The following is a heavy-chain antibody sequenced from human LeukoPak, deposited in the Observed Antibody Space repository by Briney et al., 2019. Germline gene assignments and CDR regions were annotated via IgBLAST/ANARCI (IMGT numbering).Heavy chain of an antibody. J-gene: IGHJ4*02. CDR3: ARAIVGASIVPGSFDY. CDR1: GGTFSSYA. Sequence: SVKISCKASGGTFSSYAISWVRQAPGQGLEWMGGIIPIFGTANYAQKFQGRVTITADESTSTAYMELSSLRSEDTAVYYCARAIVGASIVPGSFDYWGQGTLVTVSS. D-gene: IGHD1-26*01. V-gene: IGHV1-69*13. CDR2: IIPIFGTA.